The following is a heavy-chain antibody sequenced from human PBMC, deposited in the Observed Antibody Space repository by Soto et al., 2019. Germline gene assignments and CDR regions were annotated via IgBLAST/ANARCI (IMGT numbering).Heavy chain of an antibody. CDR2: ISYDGSNK. Sequence: SLRLSCAAPGFTFSKYVMHWVCLAPFKGLEWVAVISYDGSNKYYADSVRGRFTISRDNSKNTLFLQMNSLRPEDTAVYYCAKDQYQLIRRCYGLDVWGQGTTVTVSS. D-gene: IGHD2-2*01. V-gene: IGHV3-30*18. CDR3: AKDQYQLIRRCYGLDV. CDR1: GFTFSKYV. J-gene: IGHJ6*02.